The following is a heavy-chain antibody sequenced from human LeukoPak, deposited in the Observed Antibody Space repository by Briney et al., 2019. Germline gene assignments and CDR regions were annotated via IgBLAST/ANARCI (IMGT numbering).Heavy chain of an antibody. J-gene: IGHJ4*02. CDR3: ARAPIVGATAWYFDY. D-gene: IGHD1-26*01. V-gene: IGHV4-34*01. CDR1: GGSFSGYY. Sequence: SETLSLTCAVYGGSFSGYYRSWIRQPPGKGLEWIGEINHSGSTNYNPSLKSRVTISVDTSKNQFSLKLSSVTAADTAVYYCARAPIVGATAWYFDYWGQGTLVTVSS. CDR2: INHSGST.